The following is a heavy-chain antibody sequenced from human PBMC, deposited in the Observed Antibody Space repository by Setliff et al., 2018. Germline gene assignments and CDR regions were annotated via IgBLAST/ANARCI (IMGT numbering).Heavy chain of an antibody. V-gene: IGHV1-69*13. D-gene: IGHD3-10*01. CDR3: AVDGSRTYYFDY. Sequence: GASVKVSCKASGGTFSSYAISWVRQAPGQGLEWMGGIIPIFGTANYAQKFQGRVTITADESTSTAYMELSSLRSEDTAVYYCAVDGSRTYYFDYWGRGTLVTVSS. CDR2: IIPIFGTA. CDR1: GGTFSSYA. J-gene: IGHJ4*02.